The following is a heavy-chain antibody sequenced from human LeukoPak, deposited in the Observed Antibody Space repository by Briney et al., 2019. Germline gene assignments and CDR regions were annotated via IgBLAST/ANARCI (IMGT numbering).Heavy chain of an antibody. CDR2: ITGSSTYI. CDR1: GLTFRSYS. Sequence: GGSLRLSCAVSGLTFRSYSMNWVRQAPGKGLEWVSSITGSSTYIYYADSVKGRFSISRDNAKNSLYLQMNSLRAEDTAVYYCARDSKLYCSSTSCYMDVWGKGTTVTVSS. CDR3: ARDSKLYCSSTSCYMDV. V-gene: IGHV3-21*01. D-gene: IGHD2-2*01. J-gene: IGHJ6*04.